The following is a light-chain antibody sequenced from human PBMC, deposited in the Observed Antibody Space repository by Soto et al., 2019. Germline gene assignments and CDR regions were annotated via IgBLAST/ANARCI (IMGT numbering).Light chain of an antibody. J-gene: IGKJ1*01. V-gene: IGKV3-15*01. CDR3: QQYNNWPRT. CDR2: GAS. Sequence: EIVMTQSPATLSVSPGERATLSCRASQSVSNNLAWYQQKPGQAPRLLIYGASTRATGIPATFSGSGSGTEFTLTISSLQSEDFALYYWQQYNNWPRTFGQGTKVEIK. CDR1: QSVSNN.